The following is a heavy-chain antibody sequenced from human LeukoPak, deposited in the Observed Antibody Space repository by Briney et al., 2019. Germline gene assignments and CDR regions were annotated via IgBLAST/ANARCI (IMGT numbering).Heavy chain of an antibody. CDR1: GYTFTNYY. V-gene: IGHV1-46*01. D-gene: IGHD2-8*02. CDR2: TNPNGIST. J-gene: IGHJ4*02. Sequence: ASVKVSCKASGYTFTNYYVHWVRQAPGQGLEWLGLTNPNGISTNYAQRFRGRVTMTRDTSTTTVYMELSSLRSEDTAVYYCAREESGGYFDYWGQGTLVTVSS. CDR3: AREESGGYFDY.